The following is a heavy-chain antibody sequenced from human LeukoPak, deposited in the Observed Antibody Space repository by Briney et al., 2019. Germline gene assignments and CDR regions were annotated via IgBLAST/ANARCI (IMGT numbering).Heavy chain of an antibody. CDR3: ARGTIAAAGYYYFDY. Sequence: GGSLRLSCAASGFTFSSYWMSWVRQAPGKGLEWVANIKQDGSEKYYVDSVKGRFTISRDNAKNSLYLRMNSLRAEDTAVYYCARGTIAAAGYYYFDYWGQGTQVTVSS. D-gene: IGHD6-13*01. CDR1: GFTFSSYW. V-gene: IGHV3-7*04. CDR2: IKQDGSEK. J-gene: IGHJ4*02.